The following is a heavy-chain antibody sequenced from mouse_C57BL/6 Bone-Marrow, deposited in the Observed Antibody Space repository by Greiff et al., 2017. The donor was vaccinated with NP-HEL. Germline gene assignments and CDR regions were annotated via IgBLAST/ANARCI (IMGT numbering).Heavy chain of an antibody. CDR3: ARGNSFDY. Sequence: EVQLQQSGPELVKPGASVKISCKASGYSFTGYYMNWVKQSPEKSLEWIGEINPSTGGTTYNQKFKAKATLTVDKSSSTAYMQLKRRTSEDSAVYYCARGNSFDYWGQGTTLTVSS. V-gene: IGHV1-42*01. J-gene: IGHJ2*01. CDR1: GYSFTGYY. CDR2: INPSTGGT.